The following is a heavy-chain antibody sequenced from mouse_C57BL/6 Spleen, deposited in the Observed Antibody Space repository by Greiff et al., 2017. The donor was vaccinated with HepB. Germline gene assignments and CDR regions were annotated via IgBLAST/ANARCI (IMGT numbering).Heavy chain of an antibody. CDR3: TTWGYGSSPEGY. CDR2: IDPEDGDT. D-gene: IGHD1-1*01. Sequence: EVHLQQSGAELVRPGASVKLSCTASGFNIEDYYMLWVKQRPELGLVWIGRIDPEDGDTEFAPKFQGKATMTADTSSNTAYLQLSSLTSEDTAVYYCTTWGYGSSPEGYWGQGTTHTVSS. V-gene: IGHV14-1*01. J-gene: IGHJ2*01. CDR1: GFNIEDYY.